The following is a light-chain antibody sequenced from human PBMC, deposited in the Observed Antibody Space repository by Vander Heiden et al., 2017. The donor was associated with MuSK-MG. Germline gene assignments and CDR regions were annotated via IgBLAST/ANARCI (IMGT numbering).Light chain of an antibody. CDR3: QRNKNSAPHT. J-gene: IGKJ2*01. V-gene: IGKV3-15*01. Sequence: DIVLTHSPATLSVSPGERATLSCRASQSVSSNLAWQQQKPGQAPRLLIYGASTRATGIPARFSGSCYGTEFTLTRSSRQSEPFALYYCQRNKNSAPHTFGQGTKMXIK. CDR2: GAS. CDR1: QSVSSN.